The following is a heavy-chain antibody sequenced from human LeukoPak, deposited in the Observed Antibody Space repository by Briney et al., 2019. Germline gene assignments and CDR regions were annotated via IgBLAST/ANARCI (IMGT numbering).Heavy chain of an antibody. CDR1: GFTFSSYW. J-gene: IGHJ6*03. CDR2: VNSDGSST. CDR3: ARGPIVVVPAASYMDV. Sequence: GGSLRLSCAASGFTFSSYWMHWVRQAPGKGLVWVSRVNSDGSSTSYADSVKGRFTISRDNAKNTLYLQMNSLRAEDTAVYYCARGPIVVVPAASYMDVWGKGTTVTISS. V-gene: IGHV3-74*01. D-gene: IGHD2-2*01.